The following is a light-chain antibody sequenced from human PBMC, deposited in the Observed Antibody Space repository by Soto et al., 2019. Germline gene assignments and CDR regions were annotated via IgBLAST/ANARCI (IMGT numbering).Light chain of an antibody. V-gene: IGLV1-47*01. Sequence: QSVLTQSPSASGTPGQRVTISCSGSRSNIGRNFAYWYQHVPGTAPRLLIQRNNERPSGVPDRFSGSKSGTSVSLAISGLRSDDEATYYCVAWDDTLDAPVFGGGTKLTVL. CDR3: VAWDDTLDAPV. CDR2: RNN. J-gene: IGLJ3*02. CDR1: RSNIGRNF.